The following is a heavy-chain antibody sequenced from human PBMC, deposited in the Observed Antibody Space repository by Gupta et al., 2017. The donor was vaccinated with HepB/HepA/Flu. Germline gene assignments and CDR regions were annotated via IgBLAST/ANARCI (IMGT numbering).Heavy chain of an antibody. CDR1: GYTFTSHY. J-gene: IGHJ5*02. CDR2: INPSGGST. Sequence: QVQLVQSGAEVKKPGASVKVSCKASGYTFTSHYMHWVRQAPGQGLEWMGVINPSGGSTDYAQKFQGRVTMTRDTSTSTVYLELGSLRSEDTAVYYCARGLYSSGGWYFDPWGQGTPVTVSS. D-gene: IGHD6-19*01. V-gene: IGHV1-46*01. CDR3: ARGLYSSGGWYFDP.